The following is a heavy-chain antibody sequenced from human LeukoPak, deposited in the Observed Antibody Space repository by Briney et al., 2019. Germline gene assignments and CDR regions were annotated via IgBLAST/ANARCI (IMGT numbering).Heavy chain of an antibody. D-gene: IGHD5-12*01. CDR3: AKAPRGWLRVATYFES. CDR2: LRYDGSNE. V-gene: IGHV3-30*02. CDR1: GFTFSDSD. Sequence: PGGSLRLSCAASGFTFSDSDMHWVRQAPGKGLEWVAFLRYDGSNEYYADSMKGRFTISRDISKNTLYLQMSSLSSEDTALYYCAKAPRGWLRVATYFESWGQGTLVTVSS. J-gene: IGHJ4*02.